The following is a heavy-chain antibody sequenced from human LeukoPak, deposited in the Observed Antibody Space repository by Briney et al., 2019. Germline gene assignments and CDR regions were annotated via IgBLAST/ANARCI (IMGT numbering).Heavy chain of an antibody. J-gene: IGHJ4*02. V-gene: IGHV3-11*01. Sequence: GGSLRLSCAASGFTFSSYAMTWIRQAPGKGLEWVSYISNSGGTIYYTDSVKGRFTISRDNAKNSLYLQMNSLRAEDTAVYYCARRYSNSFDYWGQGTLVTVSS. CDR2: ISNSGGTI. CDR3: ARRYSNSFDY. CDR1: GFTFSSYA. D-gene: IGHD4-11*01.